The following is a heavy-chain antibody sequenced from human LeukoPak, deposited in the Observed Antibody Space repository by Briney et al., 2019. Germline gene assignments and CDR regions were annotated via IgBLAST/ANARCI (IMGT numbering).Heavy chain of an antibody. CDR1: GGSFSGYY. Sequence: SETLSLTCAVYGGSFSGYYWSWIRQPPGKGLEWIGEINHSGSTNYNPSLKSRVTISVDTSKNQFSLKLSSVTAADTAVYYCASLSPHGDFYFDYWGQGTLVTVSS. V-gene: IGHV4-34*01. D-gene: IGHD4-17*01. CDR3: ASLSPHGDFYFDY. J-gene: IGHJ4*02. CDR2: INHSGST.